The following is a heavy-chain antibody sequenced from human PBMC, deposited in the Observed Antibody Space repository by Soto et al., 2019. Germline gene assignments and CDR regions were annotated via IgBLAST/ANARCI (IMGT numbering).Heavy chain of an antibody. CDR2: ISYDGSNK. CDR1: VFTFSSYG. V-gene: IGHV3-30*18. J-gene: IGHJ4*02. CDR3: AKDRTKQNIVVVNAPIDY. Sequence: PVGSLRLSCASSVFTFSSYGMHCVRHSPGKWLEWVAVISYDGSNKYYADSVKGRFTISRDNSKNTLYLQMNSLRAEDTAVYYCAKDRTKQNIVVVNAPIDYWGQGTLVTVSS. D-gene: IGHD2-21*01.